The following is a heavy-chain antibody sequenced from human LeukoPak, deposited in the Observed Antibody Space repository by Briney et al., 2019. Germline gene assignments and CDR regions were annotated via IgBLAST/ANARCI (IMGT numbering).Heavy chain of an antibody. J-gene: IGHJ4*02. CDR2: YHSGGST. CDR3: ARIDN. Sequence: GGALILSCGASGITVSYKYMRWVRQARGKGLERVSLYHSGGSTYYADSVRGRFTISSDNSKSTLYLQLNSLRVEDTAVYYCARIDNWGQGTLVTVSS. CDR1: GITVSYKY. V-gene: IGHV3-66*01.